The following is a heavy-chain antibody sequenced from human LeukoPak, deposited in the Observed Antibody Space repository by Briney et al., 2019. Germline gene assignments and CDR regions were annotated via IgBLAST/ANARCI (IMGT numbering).Heavy chain of an antibody. J-gene: IGHJ4*02. CDR3: ARLYPMVRGVMALDY. V-gene: IGHV1-2*02. CDR1: GFTFTGYY. CDR2: INPNSGGT. Sequence: EASVKVSCKASGFTFTGYYMHWVRQAPGQGLEWMGWINPNSGGTNYAQKFQGRVTMTRDTSISTAYMELSRLRSDDTAVYYCARLYPMVRGVMALDYWGQGTLVTVSS. D-gene: IGHD3-10*01.